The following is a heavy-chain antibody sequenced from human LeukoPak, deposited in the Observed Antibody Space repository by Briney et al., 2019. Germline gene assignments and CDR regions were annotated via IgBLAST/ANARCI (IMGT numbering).Heavy chain of an antibody. V-gene: IGHV3-23*01. Sequence: GGSLRLSCAASGFTFSSSAMSWVRQAPGKGLEWVSSISGSGSGGSTYYADSVKGRFTISRDNAKNSLYLQMNSLRAEDTAVYYCARDHSGYDNQAFDIWGQGTMVTVSS. CDR1: GFTFSSSA. J-gene: IGHJ3*02. CDR3: ARDHSGYDNQAFDI. CDR2: ISGSGSGGST. D-gene: IGHD5-12*01.